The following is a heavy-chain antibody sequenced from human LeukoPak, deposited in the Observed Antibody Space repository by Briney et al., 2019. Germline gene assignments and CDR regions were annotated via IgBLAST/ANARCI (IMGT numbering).Heavy chain of an antibody. CDR1: GYTFTSYG. CDR2: ISAYNGNT. CDR3: ARLLRITMIVADSYFDY. J-gene: IGHJ4*02. Sequence: PGASVKVSCKASGYTFTSYGISWVRQAPGQGLEWMGWISAYNGNTNYAQKLQGRVTMTTDTSTSTAYMELRSLRSDDTAVYYCARLLRITMIVADSYFDYWGQGTLVTVSS. V-gene: IGHV1-18*01. D-gene: IGHD3-22*01.